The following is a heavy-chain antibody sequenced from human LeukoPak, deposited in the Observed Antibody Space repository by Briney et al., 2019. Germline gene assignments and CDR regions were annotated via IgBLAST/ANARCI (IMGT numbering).Heavy chain of an antibody. CDR2: ISSNGGST. J-gene: IGHJ4*02. CDR3: VRVLPIATLDY. D-gene: IGHD3-16*02. V-gene: IGHV3-64*01. Sequence: GGSLRLSCAASGFTFSSYAMHWVRQAPGKGLEYVSAISSNGGSTYYANSVKGRFTISRDNSKNTLYLQMGSLRAEDMAVYYCVRVLPIATLDYWGQGTLVTVSS. CDR1: GFTFSSYA.